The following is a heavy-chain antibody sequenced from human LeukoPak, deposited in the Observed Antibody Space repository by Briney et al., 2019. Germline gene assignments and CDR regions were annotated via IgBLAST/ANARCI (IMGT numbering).Heavy chain of an antibody. CDR2: INPNSGDT. D-gene: IGHD3-3*01. CDR1: GYTFTGYN. CDR3: ARGGSPGYDFWSGYYNRFDY. J-gene: IGHJ4*02. Sequence: ASVKVSCKTSGYTFTGYNLHWVRQAPGQGLEWMGWINPNSGDTNYAQKFQGRVTMTRDTSISIVYMELNRLTSDDTAVYYCARGGSPGYDFWSGYYNRFDYWGQGTLVTVSS. V-gene: IGHV1-2*02.